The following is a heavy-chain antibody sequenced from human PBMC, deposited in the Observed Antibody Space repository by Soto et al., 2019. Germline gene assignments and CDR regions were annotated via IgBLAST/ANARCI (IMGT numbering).Heavy chain of an antibody. CDR1: GGTFSSYA. CDR2: IIPIFGTA. D-gene: IGHD1-7*01. CDR3: SREKYNWNYGNYYYYGMDV. Sequence: QVQLVQSGAEVKKPGSSVKVSCKASGGTFSSYAISWVRQAPGQGLEWMGGIIPIFGTANYAQKFQGRVTSTADESTNTAYMELSSLRSEDTDVYYCSREKYNWNYGNYYYYGMDVWGQGTTVTVSS. J-gene: IGHJ6*02. V-gene: IGHV1-69*01.